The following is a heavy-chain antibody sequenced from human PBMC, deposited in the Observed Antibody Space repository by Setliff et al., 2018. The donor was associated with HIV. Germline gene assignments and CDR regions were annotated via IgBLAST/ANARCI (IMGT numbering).Heavy chain of an antibody. J-gene: IGHJ6*03. CDR3: ARVVYTYYYMDV. V-gene: IGHV4-31*03. CDR2: IYYSGST. D-gene: IGHD4-4*01. CDR1: GGSISSGGYY. Sequence: SETLSLTCTVSGGSISSGGYYWSWIRQHPGKGLEWIGYIYYSGSTYYNPSLKSRVTISVDTSKNQFSLNMTSVTAADTAVYFCARVVYTYYYMDVWGKGTTVTVSS.